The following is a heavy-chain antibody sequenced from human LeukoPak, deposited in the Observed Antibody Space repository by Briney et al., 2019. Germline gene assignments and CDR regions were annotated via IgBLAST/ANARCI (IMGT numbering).Heavy chain of an antibody. CDR1: AFTFSHFG. CDR2: IWHDGSKE. CDR3: ARDDDTSGHYSYFGY. D-gene: IGHD3-22*01. Sequence: PGRSLRLSCAGSAFTFSHFGINWVRQAPGKGLEWVSGIWHDGSKEYYAESVKGRFTVSRGNSKKTVYLQMNSLRAEDTAVYYCARDDDTSGHYSYFGYWGQGTLVTVSS. V-gene: IGHV3-33*01. J-gene: IGHJ4*02.